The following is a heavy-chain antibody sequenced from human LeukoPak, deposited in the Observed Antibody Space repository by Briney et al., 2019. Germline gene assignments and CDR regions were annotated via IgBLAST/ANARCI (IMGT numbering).Heavy chain of an antibody. V-gene: IGHV3-23*01. CDR1: GFTFSSYA. Sequence: PGGSLRLSCAASGFTFSSYAMSWVRPAPGTGREWVSGISGSGGTTSYADSVKGRFSISRDNSKNTLYLQMNSLRAEDAAVYFCAKHSSGWYYFDYWGQGTLVTVSS. CDR3: AKHSSGWYYFDY. J-gene: IGHJ4*02. CDR2: ISGSGGTT. D-gene: IGHD6-19*01.